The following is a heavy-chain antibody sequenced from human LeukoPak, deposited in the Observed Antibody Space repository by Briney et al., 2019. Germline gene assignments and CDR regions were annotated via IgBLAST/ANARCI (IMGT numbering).Heavy chain of an antibody. CDR3: ARVNGDYYYGMDV. V-gene: IGHV4-34*01. D-gene: IGHD4-17*01. CDR2: INHSGST. Sequence: SEALSLTCAVYGGSFSGYYWSWIRQPPGKGLEWIGEINHSGSTNYNPSLKSRVTISVDTSKNQFSLKLSSVTAADTAVYYCARVNGDYYYGMDVWGQGTTVTVSS. J-gene: IGHJ6*02. CDR1: GGSFSGYY.